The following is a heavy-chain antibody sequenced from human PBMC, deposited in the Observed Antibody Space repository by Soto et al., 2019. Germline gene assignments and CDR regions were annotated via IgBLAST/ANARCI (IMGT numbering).Heavy chain of an antibody. CDR3: GGLEGLARISYSFGY. V-gene: IGHV4-39*01. Sequence: QLQLQESGPGLVKPSETLSLTCTVSGGSVSSSSYYWGWVRQPPGKGLEWIGSVYYSGSTYYNPSLVSRATIYVDKSKHRFSLKLLSLSAGDPAVYYCGGLEGLARISYSFGYWGPGALVTVSS. CDR2: VYYSGST. J-gene: IGHJ4*02. D-gene: IGHD3-9*01. CDR1: GGSVSSSSYY.